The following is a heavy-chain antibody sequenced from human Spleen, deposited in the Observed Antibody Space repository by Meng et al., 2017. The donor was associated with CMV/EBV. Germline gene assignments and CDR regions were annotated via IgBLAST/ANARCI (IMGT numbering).Heavy chain of an antibody. CDR1: GFTFSSYD. D-gene: IGHD3-16*01. V-gene: IGHV3-30*02. J-gene: IGHJ6*02. CDR3: AKEGGNSAAPVYFYFGLDV. Sequence: GGSLRLSCAACGFTFSSYDMHLVRQTTGKGLEWLTSIGYDGTEKYYKDSVKGRFVISRDNSQNRVYLEMNSLRSEDTAVYYCAKEGGNSAAPVYFYFGLDVWGQGTTVTVSS. CDR2: IGYDGTEK.